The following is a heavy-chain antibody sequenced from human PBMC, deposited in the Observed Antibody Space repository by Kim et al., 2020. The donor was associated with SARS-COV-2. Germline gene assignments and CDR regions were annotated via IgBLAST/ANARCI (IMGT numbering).Heavy chain of an antibody. J-gene: IGHJ4*02. V-gene: IGHV1-3*01. CDR2: INAGNGNT. Sequence: ASVKVSCKASGYTFTSYAMHWVLQAPGQRLEWMGWINAGNGNTKYSQKFQGRVTITRDTSASTAYMELSSLRSEDTAVYYCARPVAGRELFDYWGQGTLVTVSS. D-gene: IGHD6-19*01. CDR1: GYTFTSYA. CDR3: ARPVAGRELFDY.